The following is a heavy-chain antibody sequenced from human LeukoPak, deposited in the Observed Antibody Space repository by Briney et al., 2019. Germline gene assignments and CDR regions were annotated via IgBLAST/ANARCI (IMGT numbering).Heavy chain of an antibody. Sequence: GESLKISCEGSGYSFTSYWIGWVRQMPGKGLEWMGIIYPGDSDTRYSPSFQGQVTISADKSISTAYLQWSSLRASDTAMYFCARHLTVVVPPARDYYYYGMDVWGQGTTVTVSS. D-gene: IGHD2-2*01. CDR3: ARHLTVVVPPARDYYYYGMDV. CDR2: IYPGDSDT. CDR1: GYSFTSYW. J-gene: IGHJ6*02. V-gene: IGHV5-51*01.